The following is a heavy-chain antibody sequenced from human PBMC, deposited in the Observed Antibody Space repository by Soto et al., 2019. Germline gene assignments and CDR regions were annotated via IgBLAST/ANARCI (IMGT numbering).Heavy chain of an antibody. V-gene: IGHV1-69*13. J-gene: IGHJ4*02. Sequence: SVKVSCKASGGTFSSYAISWVRQAPGQGLEWMGGIIPIFGTANYAQKFQGRVTITADESTSTAYMELSSLRSEDTAVYYCARDLDYGGNGDYWGQGTLVTVSS. CDR1: GGTFSSYA. D-gene: IGHD4-17*01. CDR2: IIPIFGTA. CDR3: ARDLDYGGNGDY.